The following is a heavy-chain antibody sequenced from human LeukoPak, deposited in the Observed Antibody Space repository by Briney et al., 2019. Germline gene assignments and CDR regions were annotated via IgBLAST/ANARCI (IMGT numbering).Heavy chain of an antibody. Sequence: ASVKVSCKASGYTFTSYYMHWVRQAPGQGLEWMGIINPSGGSTSYAQKFQGRVTMTRDTSTSTVYMELSSLRSDDTAVYYCARDTTYYDILTGYYPKYYFDYWGQGTLVTVSS. V-gene: IGHV1-46*01. J-gene: IGHJ4*02. CDR2: INPSGGST. D-gene: IGHD3-9*01. CDR1: GYTFTSYY. CDR3: ARDTTYYDILTGYYPKYYFDY.